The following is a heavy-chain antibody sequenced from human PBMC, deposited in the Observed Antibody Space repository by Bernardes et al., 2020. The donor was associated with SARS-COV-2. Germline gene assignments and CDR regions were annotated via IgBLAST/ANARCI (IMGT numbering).Heavy chain of an antibody. CDR2: ISWNSGSI. Sequence: SLRLSCAASGFTFDGYAMYWVRHAPGKGLEWVSSISWNSGSIGYADSVKGRFTISRDNAKNSLYLQMNFLRAEDTALYYCAKDYGSGSSFFDYWGQGTLVTVSS. D-gene: IGHD3-10*01. CDR3: AKDYGSGSSFFDY. CDR1: GFTFDGYA. J-gene: IGHJ4*02. V-gene: IGHV3-9*01.